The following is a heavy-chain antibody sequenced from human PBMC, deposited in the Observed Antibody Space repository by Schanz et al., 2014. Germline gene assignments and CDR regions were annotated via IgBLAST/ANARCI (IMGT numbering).Heavy chain of an antibody. CDR3: AKRCSSTSCSHGAFDI. J-gene: IGHJ3*02. D-gene: IGHD2-2*01. CDR1: GFTLSRYT. V-gene: IGHV3-30*14. CDR2: IYSDGRT. Sequence: QVQLVESGGGVVQPGRSLRLSCAASGFTLSRYTMHWVRQAPGKGLEWVAVIYSDGRTYYGDSVKGRFTISRDNSKNTLYLQMNSLRDEDTAMYYCAKRCSSTSCSHGAFDIWGQGTMVTVSS.